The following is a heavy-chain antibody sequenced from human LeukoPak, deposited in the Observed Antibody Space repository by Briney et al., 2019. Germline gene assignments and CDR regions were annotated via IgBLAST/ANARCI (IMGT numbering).Heavy chain of an antibody. V-gene: IGHV1-69*13. CDR1: GGTFSSYA. Sequence: ASVKVSCKASGGTFSSYAISWVRQAPGQGLEWMGGIIPIFGTANYAQKFQGRVTITADESTSTASMELTSLRSEDTAVYYCARDQIGGDAGGSSRMDYWGQGTLVTVSS. D-gene: IGHD2-21*02. CDR2: IIPIFGTA. J-gene: IGHJ4*02. CDR3: ARDQIGGDAGGSSRMDY.